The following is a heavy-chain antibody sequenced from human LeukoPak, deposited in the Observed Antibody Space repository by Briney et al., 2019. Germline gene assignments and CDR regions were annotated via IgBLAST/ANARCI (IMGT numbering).Heavy chain of an antibody. J-gene: IGHJ6*03. CDR1: GFTFDDYT. V-gene: IGHV3-43*01. CDR3: AKDAHCSSTSCYGDSGYMDV. D-gene: IGHD2-2*01. CDR2: ISWDGGST. Sequence: GGSLRLSCAASGFTFDDYTMHWVRQAPGKGLELVSLISWDGGSTYYADSVKGRFTISRDNSKNSLYLQMNSLRTEDTALYYCAKDAHCSSTSCYGDSGYMDVWGKGTTVTVSS.